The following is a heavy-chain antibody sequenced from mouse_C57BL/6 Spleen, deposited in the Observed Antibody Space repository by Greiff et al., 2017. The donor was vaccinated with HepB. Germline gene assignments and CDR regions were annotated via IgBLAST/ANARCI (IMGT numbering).Heavy chain of an antibody. CDR3: ARRGTSYYGSSYDWYFDV. J-gene: IGHJ1*03. CDR2: IYWDDDK. D-gene: IGHD1-1*01. Sequence: QVTLKESGPGILQSSQTLSLTCSFSGFSLSTSGMGVSWIRQPSGKGLEWLAHIYWDDDKRYNPSLKSRLTISKDTSRNQVFLKITSVDTADTATYYCARRGTSYYGSSYDWYFDVWGTGTTVTVSS. V-gene: IGHV8-12*01. CDR1: GFSLSTSGMG.